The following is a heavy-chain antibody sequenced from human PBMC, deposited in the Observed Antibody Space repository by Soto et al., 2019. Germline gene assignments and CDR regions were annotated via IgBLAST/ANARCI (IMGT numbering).Heavy chain of an antibody. CDR3: AKDRTIARGIRAFDI. CDR1: GFAFGNYP. D-gene: IGHD3-10*01. J-gene: IGHJ3*02. Sequence: EAQLLQSGGGLVPPGGSLRLSCVASGFAFGNYPMAWVRQTPGKGLQWISTITGSGGMIDYEDSVRGRFTVSIDHSKDTVHLQMTSLRADDTAVYYCAKDRTIARGIRAFDIWGQGTTVTISS. V-gene: IGHV3-23*01. CDR2: ITGSGGMI.